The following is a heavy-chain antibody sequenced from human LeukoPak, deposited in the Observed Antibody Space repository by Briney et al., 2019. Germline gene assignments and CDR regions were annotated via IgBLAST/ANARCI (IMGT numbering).Heavy chain of an antibody. CDR3: ATSKAATAGLRAFDY. CDR1: GGSFSGYY. V-gene: IGHV4-34*01. D-gene: IGHD6-13*01. Sequence: SETLSLTCAVYGGSFSGYYWSWIRQPPGKGLEWIGEINHSGSTNYNPSLKSRVTISVDTSKNQFSLQLNSVTPEDTALYYCATSKAATAGLRAFDYWGQGTLVTVSS. J-gene: IGHJ4*02. CDR2: INHSGST.